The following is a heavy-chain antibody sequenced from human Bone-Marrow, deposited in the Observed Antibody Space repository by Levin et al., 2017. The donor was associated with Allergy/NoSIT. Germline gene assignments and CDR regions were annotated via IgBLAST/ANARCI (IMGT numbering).Heavy chain of an antibody. Sequence: LSLTCAASGFPFSNAWMTWVRQTPGKGLEWVGRIKSKTDGGTTDYAAPVKGRFTISRDDSKNTLYLQMNSLKTEDTAVYYCTTLSGDYRPADYWGQGTLVTVSS. CDR2: IKSKTDGGTT. CDR3: TTLSGDYRPADY. D-gene: IGHD1-26*01. J-gene: IGHJ4*02. V-gene: IGHV3-15*01. CDR1: GFPFSNAW.